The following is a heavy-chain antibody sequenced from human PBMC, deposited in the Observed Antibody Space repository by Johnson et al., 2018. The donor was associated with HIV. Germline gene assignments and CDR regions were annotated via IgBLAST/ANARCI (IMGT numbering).Heavy chain of an antibody. J-gene: IGHJ3*02. CDR3: ASRYTVDAFDI. CDR1: GFTFSSYA. D-gene: IGHD1-1*01. V-gene: IGHV3-30*04. Sequence: QVQLVESGGGVVQPGRSLRLSCAASGFTFSSYAMHWVRQAPGMGLEWVAVISYDGSNKYYADSVKGRFTISRDNSKNTLYLQMISLRAEDTAVYYCASRYTVDAFDIWGQGTMVTVSS. CDR2: ISYDGSNK.